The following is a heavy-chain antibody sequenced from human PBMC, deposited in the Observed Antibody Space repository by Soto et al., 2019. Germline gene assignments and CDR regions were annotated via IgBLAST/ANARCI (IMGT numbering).Heavy chain of an antibody. CDR3: ARSGVTGIVIPSHWFDL. CDR2: ISTSGST. Sequence: PSETLSLTCTVSGDSIGGVGYWSWIRQFPGRGLEWTGGISTSGSTYYNPALNHRISRSLNTSQNQFSLKLLSVTAADTAIYYCARSGVTGIVIPSHWFDLWGEGTLVTVSS. CDR1: GDSIGGVGY. D-gene: IGHD2-21*02. V-gene: IGHV4-31*03. J-gene: IGHJ5*02.